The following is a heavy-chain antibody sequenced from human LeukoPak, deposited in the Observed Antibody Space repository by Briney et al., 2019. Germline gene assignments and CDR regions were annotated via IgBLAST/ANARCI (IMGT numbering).Heavy chain of an antibody. CDR2: IYYSGST. Sequence: SETLSLTCAVSGGSISSYYWSWIRQPPGKGLEWIGYIYYSGSTNYNPSLKSRVTISVDTSKNQFSLKLSSVTAADTAVYYCARRGPGIAAFFNPRGYFDYWGQGTLVTVSS. D-gene: IGHD6-13*01. CDR3: ARRGPGIAAFFNPRGYFDY. CDR1: GGSISSYY. J-gene: IGHJ4*02. V-gene: IGHV4-59*12.